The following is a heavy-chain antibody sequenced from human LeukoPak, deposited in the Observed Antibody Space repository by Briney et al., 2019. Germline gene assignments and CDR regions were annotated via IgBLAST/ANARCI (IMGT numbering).Heavy chain of an antibody. CDR2: VGGDGRVT. Sequence: GGSLRLSCAASGFTFATYVMTWVRQAPGKGLEWVSSVGGDGRVTYYADSVKGRFTISRDNSKNTIFLQMNSLRVEDTAVYYCAKGSYYDFWSGPIGYWGQGTLVTVSS. V-gene: IGHV3-23*01. CDR3: AKGSYYDFWSGPIGY. D-gene: IGHD3-3*01. J-gene: IGHJ4*02. CDR1: GFTFATYV.